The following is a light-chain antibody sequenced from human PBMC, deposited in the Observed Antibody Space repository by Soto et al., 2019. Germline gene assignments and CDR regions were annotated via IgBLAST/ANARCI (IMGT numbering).Light chain of an antibody. CDR3: QQYNSYS. Sequence: EIVMTQSPATLSVSPGERATLSCRASQSVSSNLAWYQQKPGQAPSLLIYGASTRATGTPARFSGSGSGTEFTLTISSLQSEDFATYYCQQYNSYSFGQGTKVEMK. V-gene: IGKV3-15*01. J-gene: IGKJ1*01. CDR1: QSVSSN. CDR2: GAS.